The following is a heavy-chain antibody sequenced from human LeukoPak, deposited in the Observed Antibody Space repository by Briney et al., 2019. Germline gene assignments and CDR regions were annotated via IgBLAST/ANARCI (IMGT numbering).Heavy chain of an antibody. CDR3: AKGGQVVESRGAWPEY. Sequence: GGSLRLSCAASGFTFDDYTMHWVRQVPGKGLEWVSLISWDGGRTYYADSVKGRFTISRDNSKDSLYLQMNSLTSEDTALYYCAKGGQVVESRGAWPEYWGQGTLVTVSS. CDR1: GFTFDDYT. D-gene: IGHD2-15*01. CDR2: ISWDGGRT. V-gene: IGHV3-43*01. J-gene: IGHJ4*02.